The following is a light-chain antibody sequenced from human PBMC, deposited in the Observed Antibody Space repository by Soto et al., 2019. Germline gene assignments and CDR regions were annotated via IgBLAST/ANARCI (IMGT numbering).Light chain of an antibody. CDR3: QQYNKWPPYT. J-gene: IGKJ2*01. V-gene: IGKV3-15*01. CDR2: GAS. Sequence: EIVMTQSPAHLSVSPGARATLSCRASQSVSSNLAWYQQKPGQGPRLLIYGASTRATSIPARFSGSGSGTVFTLTINSLQSEDFAVYYCQQYNKWPPYTFGQGTKLEIK. CDR1: QSVSSN.